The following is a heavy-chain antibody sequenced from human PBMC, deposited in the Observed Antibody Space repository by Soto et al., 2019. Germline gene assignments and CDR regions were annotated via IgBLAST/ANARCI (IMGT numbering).Heavy chain of an antibody. Sequence: EVQLVESGGGLVQPGGSLRLSCAASGFTFSNYWMYWVRQAPGKGLVWVSRVNNDGTDTTHEYSVKGRFTISRDNAENTLYLQMNSLRDEDTAVYYCARGGLQHALDVWGQGSTVTVSS. CDR2: VNNDGTDT. CDR3: ARGGLQHALDV. CDR1: GFTFSNYW. D-gene: IGHD6-13*01. J-gene: IGHJ6*02. V-gene: IGHV3-74*03.